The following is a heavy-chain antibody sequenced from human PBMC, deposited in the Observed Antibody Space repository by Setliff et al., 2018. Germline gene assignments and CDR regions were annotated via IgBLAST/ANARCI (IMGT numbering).Heavy chain of an antibody. CDR3: AKDWWGPPESFDV. Sequence: GGSLRLSCVASGFTFSRYAMTWVRQAPGKGLEWVSLISGSGGSTYYAASMKGRFTISRDNSKRTLYLQMSSLRADDTAVYYCAKDWWGPPESFDVWGQGTVVT. CDR2: ISGSGGST. V-gene: IGHV3-23*01. CDR1: GFTFSRYA. D-gene: IGHD2-15*01. J-gene: IGHJ3*01.